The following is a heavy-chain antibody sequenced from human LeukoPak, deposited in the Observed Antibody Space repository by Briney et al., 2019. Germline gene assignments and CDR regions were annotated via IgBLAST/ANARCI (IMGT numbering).Heavy chain of an antibody. CDR2: IYYSGST. CDR3: ARVGALGGHDF. D-gene: IGHD1-26*01. J-gene: IGHJ4*02. Sequence: PSETLSLTCTVSGGSISSYYWSWIRQPPGKGLEWIGYIYYSGSTNYSPSLKSRVTISVDTSKNQFSLKLNSVTAADTAVYYCARVGALGGHDFWGQGSLVTVSS. V-gene: IGHV4-59*12. CDR1: GGSISSYY.